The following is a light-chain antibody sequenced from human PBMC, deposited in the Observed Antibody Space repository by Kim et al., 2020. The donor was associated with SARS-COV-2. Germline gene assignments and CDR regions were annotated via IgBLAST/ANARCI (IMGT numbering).Light chain of an antibody. CDR2: GAS. V-gene: IGKV3-20*01. J-gene: IGKJ1*01. CDR1: QNINNNY. CDR3: NQYGRSLRT. Sequence: IVLTQSPGTLSLSPGERATLSCRASQNINNNYVAWYQQKPGQAPRLVIYGASRRATDMPDRFSASGSGTEFTLTISRLEPEDFAVYYCNQYGRSLRTFGQGTKVDIK.